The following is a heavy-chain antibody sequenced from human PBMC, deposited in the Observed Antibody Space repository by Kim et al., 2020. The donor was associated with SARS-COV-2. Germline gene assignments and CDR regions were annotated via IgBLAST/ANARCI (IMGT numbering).Heavy chain of an antibody. V-gene: IGHV3-53*01. CDR2: IHSGGKT. J-gene: IGHJ4*02. Sequence: GGSLRLSCAPSDFIATSNYMTWVRQAPGKGLEWVSVIHSGGKTSYADSVKGRFTISRDDFKNILYLQMNSLRAEDTAIYYCAYSVMASWGQGTLVTVSS. CDR1: DFIATSNY. D-gene: IGHD1-26*01. CDR3: AYSVMAS.